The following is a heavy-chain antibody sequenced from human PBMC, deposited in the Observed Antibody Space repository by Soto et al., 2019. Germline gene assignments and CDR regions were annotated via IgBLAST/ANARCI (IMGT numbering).Heavy chain of an antibody. CDR2: INHSAST. D-gene: IGHD5-12*01. CDR1: GVSFRGYY. V-gene: IGHV4-34*01. J-gene: IGHJ4*02. Sequence: ETVSLTGAFYGVSFRGYYGCWVRQPPGKGLEWMGEINHSASTTSTPTLKSRVTISVDPPKNQFSLKLSSVTAADTTVYYCANTEEDDSGYDSGYYFDYWGQGTQVTVSS. CDR3: ANTEEDDSGYDSGYYFDY.